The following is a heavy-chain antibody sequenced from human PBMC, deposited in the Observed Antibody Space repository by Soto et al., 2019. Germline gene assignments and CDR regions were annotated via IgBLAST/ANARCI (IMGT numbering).Heavy chain of an antibody. Sequence: PGGSLRLSCAASGFTFSSYAMHWVRQAPGKGLEWVAVISYDGSNKYYADSVKGRFTISRDNSKNTLYLQMNSLRAEDTAVYYCARVLGYCSSTSCYSPFDLRYWGQGTLVTVSS. CDR3: ARVLGYCSSTSCYSPFDLRY. D-gene: IGHD2-2*02. CDR2: ISYDGSNK. CDR1: GFTFSSYA. J-gene: IGHJ4*02. V-gene: IGHV3-30-3*01.